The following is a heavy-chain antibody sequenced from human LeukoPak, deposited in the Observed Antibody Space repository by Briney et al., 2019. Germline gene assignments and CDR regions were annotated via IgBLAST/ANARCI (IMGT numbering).Heavy chain of an antibody. Sequence: PGGSLRLSCAASGFTVSSNYMSWVRQAPGKGLEWVSVIYSGGSTYYADSVKGRFTISRDNSKNTLYLQMNSLGAEDTAVYYCARGITMVRGVFGYWGQGTLVTVSS. CDR3: ARGITMVRGVFGY. CDR2: IYSGGST. J-gene: IGHJ4*02. V-gene: IGHV3-53*01. CDR1: GFTVSSNY. D-gene: IGHD3-10*01.